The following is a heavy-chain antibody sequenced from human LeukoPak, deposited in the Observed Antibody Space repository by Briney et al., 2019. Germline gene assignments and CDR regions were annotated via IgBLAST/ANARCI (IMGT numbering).Heavy chain of an antibody. D-gene: IGHD3-22*01. J-gene: IGHJ5*02. CDR3: ARAQHGIVVVIPNWFDP. CDR2: FDPENGDT. V-gene: IGHV1-24*01. CDR1: GYTLTELS. Sequence: KPGASVKVSCKVSGYTLTELSIHWVRQAPGKGLEWMGGFDPENGDTIYAQRFEGRVTMTQETSTDTAYMELSSLRSDDTAVYYCARAQHGIVVVIPNWFDPWGQGTLVTVSS.